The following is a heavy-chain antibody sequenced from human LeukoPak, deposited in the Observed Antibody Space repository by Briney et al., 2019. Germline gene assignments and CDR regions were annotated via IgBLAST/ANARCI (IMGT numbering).Heavy chain of an antibody. J-gene: IGHJ6*03. Sequence: GRSLRLSCAASGFTFSSYGMHWVRQAPGKGLEWVAVISYDGSNKYYADSVKGRFTISRDNSKNTLYLQMNSLRAEDTAVYYCAKESSGSYYYYYYMDVWGKGTTVTVSS. CDR1: GFTFSSYG. V-gene: IGHV3-30*18. CDR2: ISYDGSNK. CDR3: AKESSGSYYYYYYMDV. D-gene: IGHD1-26*01.